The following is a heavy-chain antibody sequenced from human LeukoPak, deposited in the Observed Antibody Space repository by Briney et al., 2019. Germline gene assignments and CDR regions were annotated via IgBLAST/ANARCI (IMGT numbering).Heavy chain of an antibody. D-gene: IGHD5-18*01. CDR1: GFTFSSYA. CDR2: ISGSGGSI. CDR3: ARDTGGGYSCYDC. Sequence: GGSLRLSCAASGFTFSSYAMSWVRQAPGKGLEWVSAISGSGGSIYYADSVKGRFTISRDNSKNTLYLQMNSLRAEDTAVYYCARDTGGGYSCYDCWGQGTLVTVSS. V-gene: IGHV3-23*01. J-gene: IGHJ4*02.